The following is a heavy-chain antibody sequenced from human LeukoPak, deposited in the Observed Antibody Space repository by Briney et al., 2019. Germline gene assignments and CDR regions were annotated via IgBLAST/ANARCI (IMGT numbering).Heavy chain of an antibody. CDR3: ASPLVQYSSSSCYYYGMDV. D-gene: IGHD6-13*01. CDR2: IYHSGST. J-gene: IGHJ6*02. V-gene: IGHV4-30-2*01. Sequence: SETLSLTCAVSGGSISSGGYSWSWIRQPPGKGLEWIGYIYHSGSTYYNPSLKSRVTISVDRSKNQFSLKLSSVTAADTAVYYCASPLVQYSSSSCYYYGMDVWGQGATVTVSS. CDR1: GGSISSGGYS.